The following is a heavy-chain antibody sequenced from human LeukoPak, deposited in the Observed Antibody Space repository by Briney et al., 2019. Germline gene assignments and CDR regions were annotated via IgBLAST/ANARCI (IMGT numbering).Heavy chain of an antibody. Sequence: PSETLSLTCTVSGGSISSSSYYWGWIRQPPGKGLEWIGYIYYSGSTYYNPSLKRRVTISVDTSKNQFSLKLSSVTAADTAVYYCARVSLGRRFRWFDPWGQGTLVTVSS. CDR2: IYYSGST. CDR3: ARVSLGRRFRWFDP. J-gene: IGHJ5*02. CDR1: GGSISSSSYY. D-gene: IGHD3-3*01. V-gene: IGHV4-30-4*08.